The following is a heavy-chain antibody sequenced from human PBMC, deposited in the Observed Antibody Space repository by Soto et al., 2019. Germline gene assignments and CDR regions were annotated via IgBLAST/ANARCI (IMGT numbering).Heavy chain of an antibody. D-gene: IGHD1-20*01. CDR1: GFNFITFS. J-gene: IGHJ3*02. CDR3: VRDAYNRDAFDI. Sequence: DVQLVESGGGLVKPGGSLRLSCAASGFNFITFSMNWVRQAPGKGLEWVSSISASSSSIYYAESVKGRFTVSRDNAKNSLCLQMNSLTAEDTALYYCVRDAYNRDAFDIWGQGTTVTVSS. CDR2: ISASSSSI. V-gene: IGHV3-21*01.